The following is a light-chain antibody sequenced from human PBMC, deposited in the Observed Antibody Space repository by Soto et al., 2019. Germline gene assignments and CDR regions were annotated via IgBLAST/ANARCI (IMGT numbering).Light chain of an antibody. CDR3: QHYGNSLWT. CDR2: AAS. Sequence: EIVLTQSPGTLSLSPGERATLSRRASQSVSSSYLAWYQQKPGQAPRLLIFAASTRATGIPDRFSGSGSGTDFTLTISRLEPEDSAVYYCQHYGNSLWTFGQGTKVDIK. V-gene: IGKV3-20*01. J-gene: IGKJ1*01. CDR1: QSVSSSY.